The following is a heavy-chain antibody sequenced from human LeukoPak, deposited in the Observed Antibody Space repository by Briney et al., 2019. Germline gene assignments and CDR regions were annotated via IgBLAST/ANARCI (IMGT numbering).Heavy chain of an antibody. J-gene: IGHJ3*02. CDR2: INTDGIGT. CDR3: ARAAPKTRNAFDI. V-gene: IGHV3-74*01. CDR1: GFTFSSYW. Sequence: GGSLRLSCAASGFTFSSYWMHWVRRAPGKGLVWVSRINTDGIGTSYADSVKGRFTISRDSAENTLYLQMNSLRAEDTAVYYCARAAPKTRNAFDIWGQGTMVTVSS.